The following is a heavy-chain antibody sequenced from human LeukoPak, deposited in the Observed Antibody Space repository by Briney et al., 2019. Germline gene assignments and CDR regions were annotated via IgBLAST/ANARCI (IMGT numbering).Heavy chain of an antibody. V-gene: IGHV3-7*01. J-gene: IGHJ4*02. D-gene: IGHD1-1*01. CDR1: GFTFSSYW. Sequence: SGGSLRLSCAASGFTFSSYWMSWVRQAPGKGREWVANIKQDESEKYYVDSVKGRFTISRDNANNSLYLQMNSLRAEDTAVYYCARDKIEGPTKLDYWGQGILVTVSS. CDR3: ARDKIEGPTKLDY. CDR2: IKQDESEK.